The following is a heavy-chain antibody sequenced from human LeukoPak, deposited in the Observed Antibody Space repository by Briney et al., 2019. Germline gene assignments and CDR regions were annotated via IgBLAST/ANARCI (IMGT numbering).Heavy chain of an antibody. CDR3: AKDQGIQLWLKYFQH. V-gene: IGHV3-30*04. J-gene: IGHJ1*01. CDR2: ISDDGRHK. Sequence: GTSLRLSCAAPGFTFSSYAMHWVRQAPGKGLEWVAVISDDGRHKYYAESVEGRFTISRDNSKSTLYLQMNSLRAEDTAVYYCAKDQGIQLWLKYFQHWGQGTLVTVSS. D-gene: IGHD5-18*01. CDR1: GFTFSSYA.